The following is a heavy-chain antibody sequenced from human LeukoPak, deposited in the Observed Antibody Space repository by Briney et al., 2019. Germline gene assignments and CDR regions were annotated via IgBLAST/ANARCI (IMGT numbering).Heavy chain of an antibody. D-gene: IGHD1-26*01. Sequence: ASVKVSCKDSGYTFTDYYMHWVQQAPGKGLEWMGLVDPEDGETIYAEKFQGRVTITADTSTDTAYMELSSLRSEDTAVYYCATVGRDEKSRDFDYWGQGTLVTVSS. J-gene: IGHJ4*02. CDR2: VDPEDGET. V-gene: IGHV1-69-2*01. CDR1: GYTFTDYY. CDR3: ATVGRDEKSRDFDY.